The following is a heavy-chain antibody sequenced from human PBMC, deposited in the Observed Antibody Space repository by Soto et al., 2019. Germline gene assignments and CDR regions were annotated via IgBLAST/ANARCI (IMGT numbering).Heavy chain of an antibody. V-gene: IGHV4-39*01. Sequence: SETLSLTCTVSGGSISSGGYYWSWIRQHPGKGLEWIGSIYYSGSTYYNPSLKSRVTISVDTSKNQFSLKLSSVTAADTAVYYCARGIIYCISTSCQYNWFDPWGQGTLVTVSS. J-gene: IGHJ5*02. CDR2: IYYSGST. D-gene: IGHD2-2*01. CDR3: ARGIIYCISTSCQYNWFDP. CDR1: GGSISSGGYY.